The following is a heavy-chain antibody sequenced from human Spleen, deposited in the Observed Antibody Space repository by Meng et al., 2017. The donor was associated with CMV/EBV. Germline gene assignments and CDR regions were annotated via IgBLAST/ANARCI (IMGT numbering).Heavy chain of an antibody. Sequence: SETLSLTCTVSGGSISSYYWSWIRQPPGKGLEWIGEINHSGSTNYNPSLKSRVTISVDTSKNQFSLKLSSVTAADTAVYYCARWVLYGMDVWGQGTTVTVSS. CDR3: ARWVLYGMDV. V-gene: IGHV4-34*01. D-gene: IGHD1-26*01. CDR2: INHSGST. CDR1: GGSISSYY. J-gene: IGHJ6*02.